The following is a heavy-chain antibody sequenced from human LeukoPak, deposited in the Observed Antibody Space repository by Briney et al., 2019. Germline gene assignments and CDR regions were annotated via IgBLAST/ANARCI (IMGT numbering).Heavy chain of an antibody. CDR2: IYQGGRA. CDR3: ARGDASGYPDY. Sequence: PSGTLSPTCAVSGDSMNSSNWWSWVRQSPGKGLEWIGEIYQGGRANYKSSLKSRVSISVDKSRNQLSLKLTSVTAADTAVYYCARGDASGYPDYWGQGTLVTVSS. CDR1: GDSMNSSNW. J-gene: IGHJ4*02. V-gene: IGHV4-4*02. D-gene: IGHD3-22*01.